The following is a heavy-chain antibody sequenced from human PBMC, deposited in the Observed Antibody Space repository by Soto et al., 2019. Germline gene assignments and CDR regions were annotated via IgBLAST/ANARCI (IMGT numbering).Heavy chain of an antibody. CDR2: IIPIFGTA. J-gene: IGHJ6*02. Sequence: SVKVSCKASGGPFSSYAISWVRQAPGQGLEWMGGIIPIFGTANYAQKFQGRVTITADESTSTAYMELSSLRSEDTAVYYCARDLGSSSSPSGYYYYGMDVWGQGTTVTVSS. V-gene: IGHV1-69*13. D-gene: IGHD6-6*01. CDR3: ARDLGSSSSPSGYYYYGMDV. CDR1: GGPFSSYA.